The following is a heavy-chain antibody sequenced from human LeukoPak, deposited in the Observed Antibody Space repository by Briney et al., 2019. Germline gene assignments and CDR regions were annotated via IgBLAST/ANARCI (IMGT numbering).Heavy chain of an antibody. J-gene: IGHJ4*02. Sequence: SETLSLTCAVYGGSFSGYYWSWIRQPPGKGLEWIGEINHSGSTNYNPSLKSRVTISVDTSKNQSSLKLSSVTAADTAVYYCARAPYDSSGYEPFDYWGQGTLVTVSS. CDR3: ARAPYDSSGYEPFDY. CDR1: GGSFSGYY. CDR2: INHSGST. V-gene: IGHV4-34*01. D-gene: IGHD3-22*01.